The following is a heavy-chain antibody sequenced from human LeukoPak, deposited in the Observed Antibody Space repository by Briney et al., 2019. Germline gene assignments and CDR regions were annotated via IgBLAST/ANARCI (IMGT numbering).Heavy chain of an antibody. CDR2: INHSGST. D-gene: IGHD4-17*01. J-gene: IGHJ4*02. CDR1: GGSFSGYY. CDR3: ARGGPVSRTFGY. Sequence: SETPSLTCAVYGGSFSGYYWSWIRQPPGKGLEWIGEINHSGSTNYNPSLKSRVTISVDTSKNQFSLKLSSVTAADTAVYYCARGGPVSRTFGYWGQGTLVTVSS. V-gene: IGHV4-34*01.